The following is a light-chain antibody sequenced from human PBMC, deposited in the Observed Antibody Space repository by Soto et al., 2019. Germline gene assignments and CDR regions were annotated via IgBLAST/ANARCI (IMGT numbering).Light chain of an antibody. J-gene: IGKJ1*01. Sequence: EIVLTQSPGTLSLSPGERATLSCRASQSVSSSFLAWYQQKPGQAPRLLIYGASGRATGIPDRFSGSGSGTDFTLTISRLEPEDFPVYYCQQYGSSPRTFGQRTKLEIK. CDR1: QSVSSSF. CDR2: GAS. V-gene: IGKV3-20*01. CDR3: QQYGSSPRT.